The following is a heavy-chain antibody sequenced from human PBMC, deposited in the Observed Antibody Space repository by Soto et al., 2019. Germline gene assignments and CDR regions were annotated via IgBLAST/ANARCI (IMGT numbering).Heavy chain of an antibody. CDR1: GYTFTNHF. V-gene: IGHV1-3*04. D-gene: IGHD3-9*01. Sequence: QVQLEQSGAEVSEPGASVKVSCKTSGYTFTNHFIHWARQAPGQRPVWMGCINTANGDTKYSQNFQGRLTFGRYTSTTSAYMALNSLRSEDSAVYYCWRDSNNHWLGSWTWGQGTLVTVSS. J-gene: IGHJ5*02. CDR3: WRDSNNHWLGSWT. CDR2: INTANGDT.